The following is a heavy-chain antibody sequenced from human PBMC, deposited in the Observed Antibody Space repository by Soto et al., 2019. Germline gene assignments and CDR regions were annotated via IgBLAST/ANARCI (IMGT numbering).Heavy chain of an antibody. D-gene: IGHD6-19*01. CDR3: TTTSRSGWSS. CDR1: GFTFSNAW. Sequence: EAQLVESGGGLVKPGGSLRLSCAASGFTFSNAWMNWVRQAPGKGLEWVGRIKSKTDGGTTDYAAPVSGRFTISRDDSKHTLYLQMNSLKTAETSVYYGTTTSRSGWSSWGQGALVTVSS. CDR2: IKSKTDGGTT. J-gene: IGHJ4*02. V-gene: IGHV3-15*07.